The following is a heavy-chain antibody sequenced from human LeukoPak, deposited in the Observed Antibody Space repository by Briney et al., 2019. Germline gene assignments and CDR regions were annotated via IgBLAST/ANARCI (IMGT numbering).Heavy chain of an antibody. V-gene: IGHV3-48*03. Sequence: GGSQRLSCQASGFTFSTYEINWVRQAPGKGLEWVSYISYNGTTTYYADSVKRRFTISRDNAKNSLYLQMNSLRAEDAAVYYCARAINSSSWFYYYYYRMDVWGQGTTVTVSS. CDR2: ISYNGTTT. D-gene: IGHD6-13*01. J-gene: IGHJ6*02. CDR3: ARAINSSSWFYYYYYRMDV. CDR1: GFTFSTYE.